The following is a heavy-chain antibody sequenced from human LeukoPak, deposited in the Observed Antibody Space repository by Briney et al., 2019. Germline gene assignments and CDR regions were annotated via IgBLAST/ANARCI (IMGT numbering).Heavy chain of an antibody. V-gene: IGHV1-8*03. CDR2: MNPNSGNT. CDR3: ARVPRDDFWSGYYDYYYYYYMDV. J-gene: IGHJ6*03. D-gene: IGHD3-3*01. CDR1: GYTFTSYD. Sequence: ASVKVSCKASGYTFTSYDINWVRQATGQGLEWMGSMNPNSGNTGYAQKFQGRVTITRNTSISTAYMELSSLRSEDTAVYYCARVPRDDFWSGYYDYYYYYYMDVWGKGTTVTVSS.